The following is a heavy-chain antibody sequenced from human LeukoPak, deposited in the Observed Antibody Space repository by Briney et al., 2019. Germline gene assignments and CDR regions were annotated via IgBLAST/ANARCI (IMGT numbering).Heavy chain of an antibody. D-gene: IGHD2-21*02. J-gene: IGHJ4*02. CDR3: ARAPSYCGGDCYSYFDY. V-gene: IGHV1-2*02. CDR2: INPNSGGT. CDR1: GYTFTGYY. Sequence: ASVKVSYKASGYTFTGYYMHGVRQAPGQGLEWIGWINPNSGGTNYAQKFQGRVTMTRDTSISTAYMELSRLRSDDTAVYHCARAPSYCGGDCYSYFDYWGQGTLVTVSS.